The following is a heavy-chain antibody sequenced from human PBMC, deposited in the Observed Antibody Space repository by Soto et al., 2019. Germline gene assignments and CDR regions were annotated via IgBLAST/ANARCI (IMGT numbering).Heavy chain of an antibody. CDR3: AREGGGDLLYYYYGMDV. J-gene: IGHJ6*02. CDR1: GFTFSSYS. Sequence: GGSLRLSCAASGFTFSSYSMNWVRQAPGKGLEWVSYISSSSSTIYYADSVKGRFTISRDNAKNSLYLQMNSLRDEDTAVYYCAREGGGDLLYYYYGMDVWGQGTTVTVS. CDR2: ISSSSSTI. V-gene: IGHV3-48*02. D-gene: IGHD2-21*02.